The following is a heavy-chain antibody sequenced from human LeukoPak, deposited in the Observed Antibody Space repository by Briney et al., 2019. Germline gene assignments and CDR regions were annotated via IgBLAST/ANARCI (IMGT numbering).Heavy chain of an antibody. CDR1: GGSISSGGYY. Sequence: PSRTLSLTCTVSGGSISSGGYYWSWIRQPPGKGLEWIGYIYHSGSTYYNPSLKSRVTISVDRSKNQFSLKLSSVTAADTAVYYCAGNDPPANYFDYWGQGTLVTVSS. V-gene: IGHV4-30-2*01. CDR2: IYHSGST. D-gene: IGHD1-1*01. CDR3: AGNDPPANYFDY. J-gene: IGHJ4*02.